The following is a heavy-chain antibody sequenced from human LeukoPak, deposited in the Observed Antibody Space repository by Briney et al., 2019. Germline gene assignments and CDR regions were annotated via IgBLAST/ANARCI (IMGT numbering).Heavy chain of an antibody. V-gene: IGHV3-30*02. CDR3: ARAQTYGDSRLLLDY. D-gene: IGHD4-17*01. CDR1: GFTFSSHA. J-gene: IGHJ4*02. CDR2: IRYDGINK. Sequence: GGSLRLSCAASGFTFSSHAMHWVRQAPGKGLEWVAFIRYDGINKYYADSVEGRFTISRDNAKNSQYLQMNSLRVEDTALYYCARAQTYGDSRLLLDYWGQGTLVTVSS.